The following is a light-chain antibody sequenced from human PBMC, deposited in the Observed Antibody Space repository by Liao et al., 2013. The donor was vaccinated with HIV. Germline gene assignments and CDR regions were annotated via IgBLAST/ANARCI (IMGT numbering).Light chain of an antibody. CDR3: QVWDTSSYHYF. CDR1: KLGEKY. CDR2: QDT. Sequence: SYELTQPPSASVSPGQTVTITCSGDKLGEKYACWYQQKPGQSPVLVIYQDTERPSGIPERFSGSSSGNTATLTISRVEAGDEADYYCQVWDTSSYHYFFGGGTKVTVL. J-gene: IGLJ1*01. V-gene: IGLV3-1*01.